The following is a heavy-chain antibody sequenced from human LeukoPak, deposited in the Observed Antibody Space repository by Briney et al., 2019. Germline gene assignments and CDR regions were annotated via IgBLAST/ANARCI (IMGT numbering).Heavy chain of an antibody. J-gene: IGHJ4*02. V-gene: IGHV5-51*01. CDR2: IDPSDSET. CDR3: ARQTAMGRSGDY. Sequence: GESLKISCKASGYSFTSYWIGWVRQMPGKDLEWMGIIDPSDSETRYTPSFQGQVTISADKSLSSAYLQWNSLKASDTAMYYCARQTAMGRSGDYWGQGTLVTVSA. CDR1: GYSFTSYW. D-gene: IGHD5-18*01.